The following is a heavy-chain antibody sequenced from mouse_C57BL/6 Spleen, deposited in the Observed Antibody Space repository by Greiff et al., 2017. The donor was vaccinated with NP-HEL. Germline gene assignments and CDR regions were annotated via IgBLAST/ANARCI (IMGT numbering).Heavy chain of an antibody. CDR3: TKAYAMDY. J-gene: IGHJ4*01. Sequence: EVMLVESGGGLVQPGGSMKLSCVASGFTFSNYWMNWVRQSPEKGLEWVAQIRLKSDNYATHYAESVKGRFTISRDDSKSSVYLQMNNLRAEDTGIYYSTKAYAMDYWGQGTSVTVSS. V-gene: IGHV6-3*01. CDR1: GFTFSNYW. CDR2: IRLKSDNYAT.